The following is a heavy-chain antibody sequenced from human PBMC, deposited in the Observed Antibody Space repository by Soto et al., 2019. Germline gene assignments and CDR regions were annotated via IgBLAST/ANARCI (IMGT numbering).Heavy chain of an antibody. Sequence: EVQLVESGGGLVQPGRSLRLSFAASGFTFDDYAMHWVRQAPGKGLEWVSGSSWNSGSIGYADSVKGRFTIARDNAKNVLYLQMNSLRAEDTALYYCAKALAANDYGMDVWGQGTTVTVSS. D-gene: IGHD2-15*01. CDR3: AKALAANDYGMDV. J-gene: IGHJ6*02. V-gene: IGHV3-9*01. CDR1: GFTFDDYA. CDR2: SSWNSGSI.